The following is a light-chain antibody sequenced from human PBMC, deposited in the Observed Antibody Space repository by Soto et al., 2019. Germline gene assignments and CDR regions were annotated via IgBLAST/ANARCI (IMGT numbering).Light chain of an antibody. CDR2: AAS. J-gene: IGKJ2*01. CDR1: QGISSY. Sequence: DIQMTQSPSSLSASVGDRVTITCRASQGISSYLGWYQQKPGKAPKRLIYAASGLQSGAPSRFSGSGYGTDVSLTISSQPPEDCATYYRLQHNSPPYTFGQGTRLEIK. CDR3: LQHNSPPYT. V-gene: IGKV1-17*01.